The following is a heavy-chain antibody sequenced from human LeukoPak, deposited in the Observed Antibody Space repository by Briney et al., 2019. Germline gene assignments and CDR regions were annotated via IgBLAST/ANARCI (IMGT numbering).Heavy chain of an antibody. Sequence: GGSLRLSCAASGFTFSSYEMNWVRQAPGKGLEWVSYISTGGSTAYYADSVKGRFTISRDNAKNSLYPQMHSLRAEDTAVYYCARSFGETPLNWFDPWGQGTLVTVSS. CDR1: GFTFSSYE. CDR3: ARSFGETPLNWFDP. CDR2: ISTGGSTA. J-gene: IGHJ5*02. V-gene: IGHV3-48*03. D-gene: IGHD3-10*01.